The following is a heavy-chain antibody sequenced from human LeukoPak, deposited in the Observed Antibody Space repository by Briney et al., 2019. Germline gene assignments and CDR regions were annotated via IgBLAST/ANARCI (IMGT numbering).Heavy chain of an antibody. Sequence: GGSLRLSCAASGFTFSSYEMNWVRQAPGKGLEWVSYISSSGSTIYYADSVKGRFTISRDNAKNSLYLQMNSLRAEDTAVYYCAREDPATGNYWGQGTLVTVPS. CDR2: ISSSGSTI. CDR3: AREDPATGNY. CDR1: GFTFSSYE. D-gene: IGHD3-10*01. V-gene: IGHV3-48*03. J-gene: IGHJ4*02.